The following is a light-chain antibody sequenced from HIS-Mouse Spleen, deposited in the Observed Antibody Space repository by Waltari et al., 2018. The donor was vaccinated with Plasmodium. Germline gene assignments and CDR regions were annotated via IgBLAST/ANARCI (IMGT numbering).Light chain of an antibody. Sequence: DIPMTHCPSSLSASVGDRVTITCRASQSISNYLNWYQQKPGKAPKLLIYAASSLQSGVPSRFSGSGSGTDFTLTISSLQPEDFATYYCQQSYSTWTFGQGTKVEIK. V-gene: IGKV1-39*01. CDR2: AAS. CDR3: QQSYSTWT. J-gene: IGKJ1*01. CDR1: QSISNY.